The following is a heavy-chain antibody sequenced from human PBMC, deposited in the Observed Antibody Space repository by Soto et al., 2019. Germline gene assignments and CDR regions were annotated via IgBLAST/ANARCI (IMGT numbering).Heavy chain of an antibody. J-gene: IGHJ3*02. CDR3: MGYCSSTSCYVGDAFDI. Sequence: QVQLVQSGAEVKKPGASVKVSCKASGYTFTSYYMHWVRQAPGQGLEWMGIINPSGGSTSYAQKFQGRVTMTRDTSTSTVYMELSSLRSEDTAVYYCMGYCSSTSCYVGDAFDIWGQGTMVTVSS. V-gene: IGHV1-46*01. CDR1: GYTFTSYY. D-gene: IGHD2-2*01. CDR2: INPSGGST.